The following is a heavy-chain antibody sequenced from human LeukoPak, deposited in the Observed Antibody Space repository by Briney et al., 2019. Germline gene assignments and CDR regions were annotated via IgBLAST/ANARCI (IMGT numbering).Heavy chain of an antibody. Sequence: PSETLSLTCTVSGGSISSYYWSWIRQPAGKGLEWIGRIYTSGSTNYNPSLKSRVTMSVDTSKNQFSLKLSSVTAADTAVYYCARERLGYCSSTSCSLYYYYYYMDVWGKGTTVTVSS. J-gene: IGHJ6*03. CDR3: ARERLGYCSSTSCSLYYYYYYMDV. D-gene: IGHD2-2*01. CDR2: IYTSGST. CDR1: GGSISSYY. V-gene: IGHV4-4*07.